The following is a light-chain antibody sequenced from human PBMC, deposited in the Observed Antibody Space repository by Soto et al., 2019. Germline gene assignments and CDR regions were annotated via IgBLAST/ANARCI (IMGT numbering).Light chain of an antibody. CDR2: AAS. CDR1: QSISSY. J-gene: IGKJ4*01. Sequence: DIPMTQSPSSLSASVGDRVTITCRASQSISSYLNWYQQKPGKAPKLLIYAASSLQSGVPSRFSGSGSGTDFTLTISSLQPEDFAPYYCQQSYSKGLTFGGGTKVEIK. V-gene: IGKV1-39*01. CDR3: QQSYSKGLT.